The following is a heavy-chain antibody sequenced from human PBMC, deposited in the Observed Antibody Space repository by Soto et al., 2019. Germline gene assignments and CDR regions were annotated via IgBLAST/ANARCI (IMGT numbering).Heavy chain of an antibody. CDR2: MNPNSGNT. Sequence: ASVKVSCKASGYTFSSYDINWVRQATGQGLEWMGWMNPNSGNTAYAQKFQGRVTMTRNTSISTAYMELSSLRSEDTAGYYCARERNWLDPWGQGTLVTVSS. CDR3: ARERNWLDP. D-gene: IGHD1-26*01. V-gene: IGHV1-8*01. J-gene: IGHJ5*02. CDR1: GYTFSSYD.